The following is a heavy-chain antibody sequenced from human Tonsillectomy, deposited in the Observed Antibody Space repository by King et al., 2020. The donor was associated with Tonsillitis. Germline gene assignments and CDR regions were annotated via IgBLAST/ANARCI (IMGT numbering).Heavy chain of an antibody. V-gene: IGHV5-51*01. J-gene: IGHJ4*02. Sequence: VQLVESGAEVRKPGESLKISCKDSGYSFTKYWIGWVRQMPGKGLEWMGIIYPGDSDTRYSPSFQGQVTISADKSISTAYLQWSTLKASDTAMYYCASLGSSNRYQPGRYWGQGTLVTVSS. CDR2: IYPGDSDT. CDR1: GYSFTKYW. CDR3: ASLGSSNRYQPGRY. D-gene: IGHD6-13*01.